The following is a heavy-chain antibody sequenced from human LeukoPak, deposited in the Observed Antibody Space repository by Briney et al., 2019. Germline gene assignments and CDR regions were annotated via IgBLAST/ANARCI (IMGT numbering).Heavy chain of an antibody. Sequence: SETLSLTCAVYGGSFSGYYWTWIRQPPGKGLEWIGEVNHSGSTNYNPSLKSRVTISVDTSKNQFSLKLSSVTAADTAVYYCARGNCSGGSCYGYYFDYWGQGTLVTVSS. CDR2: VNHSGST. CDR3: ARGNCSGGSCYGYYFDY. D-gene: IGHD2-15*01. V-gene: IGHV4-34*01. CDR1: GGSFSGYY. J-gene: IGHJ4*02.